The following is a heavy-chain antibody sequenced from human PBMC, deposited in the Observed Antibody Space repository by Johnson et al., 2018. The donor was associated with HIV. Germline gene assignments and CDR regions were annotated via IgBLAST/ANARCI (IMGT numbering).Heavy chain of an antibody. J-gene: IGHJ3*02. Sequence: MQLVESGGGLVQPGGSLRLSCAASGFTFSSYWMQWVRQAPGKGLVWVSRINSDGSSTSYADSVKGRFTISRDNAKNTLYLQMNSLRAEDTAVYYCARGKKQWLDEDAFDIWGQGTMVTVSS. D-gene: IGHD6-19*01. CDR1: GFTFSSYW. CDR3: ARGKKQWLDEDAFDI. CDR2: INSDGSST. V-gene: IGHV3-74*02.